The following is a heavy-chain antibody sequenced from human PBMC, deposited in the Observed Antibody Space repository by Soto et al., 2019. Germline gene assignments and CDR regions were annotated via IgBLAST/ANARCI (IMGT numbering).Heavy chain of an antibody. CDR3: AKDMQTYDILTGYPPRGGDY. V-gene: IGHV3-9*01. Sequence: EVQLVEPGGGLVQPGRSLRLSCAASGFTFDDYAMHWVRQAPGKGLEWVSGISWNSGSIGYADSVKGRFTISRDNAKNSLYLQMNSLRAEDTALYYCAKDMQTYDILTGYPPRGGDYWGQGTLVTVSS. D-gene: IGHD3-9*01. CDR2: ISWNSGSI. J-gene: IGHJ4*02. CDR1: GFTFDDYA.